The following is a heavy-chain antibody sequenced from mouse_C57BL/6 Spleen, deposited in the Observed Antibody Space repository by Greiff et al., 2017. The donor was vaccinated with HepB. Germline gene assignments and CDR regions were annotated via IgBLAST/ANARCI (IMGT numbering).Heavy chain of an antibody. CDR2: IYPGDGDT. CDR3: ARSLYYYGSSHVDY. J-gene: IGHJ2*01. V-gene: IGHV1-82*01. CDR1: GYAFSSSW. Sequence: VQLQQSGPELVKPGASVKISCKASGYAFSSSWMNWVKQRPGKGLEWIGRIYPGDGDTNYNGKFKGKATLTADKSSSTAYMQLSSLTSEDSAVYFCARSLYYYGSSHVDYWGQSTTLTVSS. D-gene: IGHD1-1*01.